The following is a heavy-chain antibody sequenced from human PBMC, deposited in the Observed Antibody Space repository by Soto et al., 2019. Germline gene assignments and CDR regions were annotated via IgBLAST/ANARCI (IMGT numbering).Heavy chain of an antibody. D-gene: IGHD2-2*01. J-gene: IGHJ4*02. Sequence: PGGSLRLSCASSGFPFSSYSMNWVRQAPGKGLEWVSSISSSSSYIYYADSVKGRFTISRDNAKNSLYLQMNSLRAEDTAVYYCARDPTRSGPSGYWGQGTLVTVSS. CDR3: ARDPTRSGPSGY. CDR1: GFPFSSYS. V-gene: IGHV3-21*01. CDR2: ISSSSSYI.